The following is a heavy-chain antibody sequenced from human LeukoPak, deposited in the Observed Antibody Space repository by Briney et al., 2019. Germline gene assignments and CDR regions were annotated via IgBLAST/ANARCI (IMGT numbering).Heavy chain of an antibody. D-gene: IGHD6-13*01. J-gene: IGHJ3*02. Sequence: ASVKVSCKASGYTFTSYGISWVRQAPGQGLEWMGWISAYNGNTNYAQKLQGRVTMTTDTSTSTAYMELSSLRSEDTAVYYCARVQQLPNDAFDIWGQGTMVTVSS. V-gene: IGHV1-18*01. CDR2: ISAYNGNT. CDR1: GYTFTSYG. CDR3: ARVQQLPNDAFDI.